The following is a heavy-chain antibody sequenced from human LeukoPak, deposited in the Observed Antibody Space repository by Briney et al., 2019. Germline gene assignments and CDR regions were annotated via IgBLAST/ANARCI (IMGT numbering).Heavy chain of an antibody. V-gene: IGHV4-59*01. J-gene: IGHJ3*02. CDR3: ARASYDYSNSGAFDI. D-gene: IGHD4-11*01. Sequence: PSETLSLTCTVSGGSISSYYWSWIRQLPGKGLEWIGYIYYSGSTNYNPSLKGRVTISVDTSKNQFSLKLSSVTAADTAVYYCARASYDYSNSGAFDIWGQGTMVTVSS. CDR2: IYYSGST. CDR1: GGSISSYY.